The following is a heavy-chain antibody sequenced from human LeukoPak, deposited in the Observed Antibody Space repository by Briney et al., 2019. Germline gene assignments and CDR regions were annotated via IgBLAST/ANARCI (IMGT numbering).Heavy chain of an antibody. CDR1: GYSISSGYY. Sequence: SETLSLTFTVSGYSISSGYYWGWIRQPPGKGLEWIGSIYHSGSTYYNPSLKSRVTISVDTSKNQFSLKLSSVTAADTAVYYCASSQWLVFNWFDPWGQGTLVTVSS. D-gene: IGHD6-19*01. CDR2: IYHSGST. CDR3: ASSQWLVFNWFDP. V-gene: IGHV4-38-2*02. J-gene: IGHJ5*02.